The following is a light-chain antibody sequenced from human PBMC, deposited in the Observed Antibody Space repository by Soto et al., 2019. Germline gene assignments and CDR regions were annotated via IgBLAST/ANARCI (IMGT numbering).Light chain of an antibody. CDR3: QQYNSWLWT. CDR2: GAS. Sequence: ETVLTQSPGTLSLSPGERVTLSCRTSQSAPSSNLAWYQQKPGQAPRLLIYGASSRATGIPDRFSGSGSGTEFTLIISSLQSEDSAVYYCQQYNSWLWTFGQGTKVDIK. CDR1: QSAPSSN. V-gene: IGKV3-20*01. J-gene: IGKJ1*01.